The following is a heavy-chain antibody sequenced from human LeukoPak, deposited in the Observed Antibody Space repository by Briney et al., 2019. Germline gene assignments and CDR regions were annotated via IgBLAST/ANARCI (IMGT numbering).Heavy chain of an antibody. D-gene: IGHD6-13*01. CDR3: ARDPGSWAIAAAGLDY. CDR1: GFTFSDYY. J-gene: IGHJ4*02. V-gene: IGHV3-11*06. Sequence: PGGSLRLSCAASGFTFSDYYMSWIRQAPGRGLEWVSSISSSSSYIYYADSVKGRFTISRDNAKNSLYLQMNSLRAEDTAVYYCARDPGSWAIAAAGLDYWGQGTLVTVSS. CDR2: ISSSSSYI.